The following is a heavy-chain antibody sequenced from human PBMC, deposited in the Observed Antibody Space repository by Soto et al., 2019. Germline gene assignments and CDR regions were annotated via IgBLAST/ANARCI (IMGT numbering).Heavy chain of an antibody. J-gene: IGHJ4*02. CDR2: ISGSGGST. Sequence: PGGSLRLSCAASGFTFSSYAMSWVRQAPGKGLEWVSAISGSGGSTYYADSVKGRFTISRDNSKNTLYLQMNSLRAEDTAVYYCAKDHPPTMIVVDPYYFDYWGQGTLVTVSS. CDR3: AKDHPPTMIVVDPYYFDY. CDR1: GFTFSSYA. D-gene: IGHD3-22*01. V-gene: IGHV3-23*01.